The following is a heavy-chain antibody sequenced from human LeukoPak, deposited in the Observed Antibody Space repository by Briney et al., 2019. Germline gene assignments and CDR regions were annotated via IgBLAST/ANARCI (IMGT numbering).Heavy chain of an antibody. V-gene: IGHV4-39*07. D-gene: IGHD3-22*01. Sequence: PSETLSLTCTVSGGSISSSSYYWGWIRQPPGKGLEWIGSIYYSGSTYYNPSLKSRVTISVDTSKNQFSLKLSSVTAADTAVYYCARPSSGYYDRGAFHIWGQGTMVTVSS. CDR3: ARPSSGYYDRGAFHI. CDR2: IYYSGST. J-gene: IGHJ3*02. CDR1: GGSISSSSYY.